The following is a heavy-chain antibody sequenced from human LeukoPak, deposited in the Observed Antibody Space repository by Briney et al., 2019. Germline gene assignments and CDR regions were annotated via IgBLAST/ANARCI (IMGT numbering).Heavy chain of an antibody. CDR2: IRSKANSYAT. CDR1: GFTFSGSA. Sequence: AGGSLRLSCAASGFTFSGSAMHWVRQASGKGLEWVGRIRSKANSYATAYAASVKGRFTISRDDSKNTAYLQMNSLKTEDAAVYYCTRHSIRSSEGDYWGQGTLVTVSS. V-gene: IGHV3-73*01. CDR3: TRHSIRSSEGDY. D-gene: IGHD3-22*01. J-gene: IGHJ4*02.